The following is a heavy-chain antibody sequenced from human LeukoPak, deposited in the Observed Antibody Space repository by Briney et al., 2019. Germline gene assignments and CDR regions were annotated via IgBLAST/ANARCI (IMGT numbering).Heavy chain of an antibody. D-gene: IGHD3-22*01. V-gene: IGHV1-18*01. J-gene: IGHJ6*03. CDR3: ARDRGGSGYYYDYYYMDV. CDR2: ISANSGNT. Sequence: ASVKVSCKASGYTFTSYGICWVRQAPGRGLEWMGWISANSGNTNYAQKLQGRVTMTTDTSASTAYMELRSLRSDDTAVYYCARDRGGSGYYYDYYYMDVWGKGTTVTVSS. CDR1: GYTFTSYG.